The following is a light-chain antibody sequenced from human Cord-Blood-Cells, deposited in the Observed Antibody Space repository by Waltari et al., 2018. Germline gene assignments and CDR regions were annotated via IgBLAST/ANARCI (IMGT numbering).Light chain of an antibody. V-gene: IGKV3-11*01. J-gene: IGKJ3*01. CDR1: QSVSSY. Sequence: EIVLTQSPATLSLSPAERATLSCRASQSVSSYLAWYQQKPGQAPRLLIYDASNSATGLPARFSGSGSGTDFTLTISSLEPEDFAVYYCQQRSNWPPFTFGPGTKVDI. CDR2: DAS. CDR3: QQRSNWPPFT.